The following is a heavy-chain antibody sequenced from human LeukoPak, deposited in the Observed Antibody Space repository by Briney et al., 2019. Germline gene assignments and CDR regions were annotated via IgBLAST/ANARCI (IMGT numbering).Heavy chain of an antibody. V-gene: IGHV3-21*01. J-gene: IGHJ4*02. CDR2: ISNSSSYI. CDR3: ARVVFSIAVAARLGGYYFDY. CDR1: GFTFSSYS. D-gene: IGHD6-19*01. Sequence: PGGSLRLSCAASGFTFSSYSMNWVRQAPGKGLEWVSSISNSSSYIYYADSVKGRFTISRDNAKNSLYLQMNSLRAEDTAVYYCARVVFSIAVAARLGGYYFDYWGQGTLVTVSS.